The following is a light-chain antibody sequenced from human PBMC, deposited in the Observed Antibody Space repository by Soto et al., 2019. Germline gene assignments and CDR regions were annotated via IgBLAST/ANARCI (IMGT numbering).Light chain of an antibody. J-gene: IGKJ4*01. V-gene: IGKV1-5*01. CDR3: QQSDNYKRLT. CDR2: DAS. CDR1: QSISSW. Sequence: DIQMTQSPSTLSASVGDRVTITCRASQSISSWLAWYQQKPGKAPKLLIFDASSLESGTPSRFSGRRSGTQFPLTIDGLQPDDFANYFCQQSDNYKRLTFGGGTKEDIK.